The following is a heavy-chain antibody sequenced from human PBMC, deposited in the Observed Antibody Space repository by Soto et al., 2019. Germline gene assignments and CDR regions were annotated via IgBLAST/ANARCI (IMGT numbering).Heavy chain of an antibody. CDR1: GFIFGNYG. D-gene: IGHD3-22*01. Sequence: PGGSLRLSCAASGFIFGNYGMHCVRQAPGNGLEWVAIISYDGNYIVYADSVKGRFTISRDNSKNTLYLQMNSLRAEDTAVYYCVGSDGSGYFDFDYWGRGTLVTVSS. CDR2: ISYDGNYI. V-gene: IGHV3-30*03. J-gene: IGHJ4*02. CDR3: VGSDGSGYFDFDY.